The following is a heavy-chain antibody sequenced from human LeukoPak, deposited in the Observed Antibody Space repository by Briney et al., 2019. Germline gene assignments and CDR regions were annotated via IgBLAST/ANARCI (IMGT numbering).Heavy chain of an antibody. V-gene: IGHV4-34*01. CDR2: INHSGST. D-gene: IGHD6-13*01. Sequence: SETLSLTCAVYGGSFSGYYWSWIRQPPGKGLEWIGEINHSGSTNYNPSLKSRVTISVDTSKNQFSLKLSSVTAADTAVYYCARGRSSSWYARWGQGTLVTVSS. CDR3: ARGRSSSWYAR. J-gene: IGHJ4*02. CDR1: GGSFSGYY.